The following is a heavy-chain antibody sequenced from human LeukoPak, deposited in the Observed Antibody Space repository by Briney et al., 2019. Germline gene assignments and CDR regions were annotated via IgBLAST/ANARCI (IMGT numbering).Heavy chain of an antibody. CDR1: GFTFTSSA. CDR3: AADLYSSGWFIH. Sequence: SVKVSCKASGFTFTSSAMQWVRQARGQRLEWIGWIVVGSGNTNYAQKFQERVTITRDMSTSTAYMELGSLRSEDTAVYYCAADLYSSGWFIHWGQGTLVTVSS. J-gene: IGHJ5*02. CDR2: IVVGSGNT. D-gene: IGHD6-19*01. V-gene: IGHV1-58*02.